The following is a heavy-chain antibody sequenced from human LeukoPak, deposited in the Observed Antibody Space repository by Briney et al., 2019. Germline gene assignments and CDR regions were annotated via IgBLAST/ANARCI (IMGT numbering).Heavy chain of an antibody. V-gene: IGHV1-18*01. Sequence: ASVKVFCKASGYTFTSYGICWVRQAPGQGLEWMGWISTYNGKTNYAQKIQGRVTMTTDTSTSTAYMELRSLRSDDTAVYYCARGLPYSSSWESIDYWGQGTLVTVSS. J-gene: IGHJ4*02. CDR2: ISTYNGKT. D-gene: IGHD6-13*01. CDR3: ARGLPYSSSWESIDY. CDR1: GYTFTSYG.